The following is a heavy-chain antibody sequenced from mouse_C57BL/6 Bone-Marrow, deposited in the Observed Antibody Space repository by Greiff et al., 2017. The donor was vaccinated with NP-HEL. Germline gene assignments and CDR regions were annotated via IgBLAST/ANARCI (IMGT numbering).Heavy chain of an antibody. CDR3: VRDGRDYYGSSDLYYYAMDY. Sequence: EVQLVESGGGLVQPKGSLKLSCAASGFTFNTYAMHWVRQAPGKGLEWVARIRSKSSNYATYYADSVKDRFTISRDDSQSMLYLQMNNLKTEDTAMYYCVRDGRDYYGSSDLYYYAMDYWGQGTSLTVSS. J-gene: IGHJ4*01. CDR1: GFTFNTYA. CDR2: IRSKSSNYAT. V-gene: IGHV10-3*01. D-gene: IGHD1-1*01.